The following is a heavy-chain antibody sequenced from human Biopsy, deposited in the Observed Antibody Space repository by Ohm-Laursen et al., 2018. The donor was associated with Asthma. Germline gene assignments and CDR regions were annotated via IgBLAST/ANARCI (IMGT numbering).Heavy chain of an antibody. J-gene: IGHJ3*01. D-gene: IGHD3-9*01. Sequence: ASVKVSCNASGYTFIHFAIHWVRQAPGQRLEWMGWINAGDGNTKYSQKFQDRVTITRDTSASTAYMDLRSLRSEDTAMYYCARTYYDFLTGQVNDAFALWGQGTMVTVSS. CDR3: ARTYYDFLTGQVNDAFAL. CDR2: INAGDGNT. CDR1: GYTFIHFA. V-gene: IGHV1-3*01.